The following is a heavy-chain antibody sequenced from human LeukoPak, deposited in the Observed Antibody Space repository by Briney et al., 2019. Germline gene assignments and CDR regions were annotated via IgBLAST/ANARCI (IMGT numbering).Heavy chain of an antibody. D-gene: IGHD2-8*01. V-gene: IGHV1-46*01. J-gene: IGHJ6*02. CDR2: INPSGGST. CDR1: GYTFTSYY. Sequence: ASVKVSCKASGYTFTSYYMHWVRQAPGQGLEWMGIINPSGGSTSYAQKFQGRVTMTRDTSTSTVYMELSSLRSEDTAVYYCARGYCTNGVCYPLYYYYYGMDVWGQGTTVTVSS. CDR3: ARGYCTNGVCYPLYYYYYGMDV.